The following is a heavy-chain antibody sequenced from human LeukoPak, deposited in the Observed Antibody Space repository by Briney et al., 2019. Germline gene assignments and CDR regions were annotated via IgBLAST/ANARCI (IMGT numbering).Heavy chain of an antibody. D-gene: IGHD3-16*01. Sequence: SQTLSLTCAISGDTVSSNSATWNWIRQSPSRGLEWLGRTYYTSKWYSDYAVSVKSRITINPDTSKNQFSLQLNSVTPEDTAVYYCARIGHPWGIEDAFDIWGQGTTVTVSS. J-gene: IGHJ3*02. CDR3: ARIGHPWGIEDAFDI. CDR2: TYYTSKWYS. CDR1: GDTVSSNSAT. V-gene: IGHV6-1*01.